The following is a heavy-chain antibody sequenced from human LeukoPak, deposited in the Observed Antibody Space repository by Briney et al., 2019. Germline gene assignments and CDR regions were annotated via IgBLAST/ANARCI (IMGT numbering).Heavy chain of an antibody. V-gene: IGHV1-8*03. Sequence: ASVKVSCKASGYTFTSYDINWVRQATGQGLEWMGWMNPNSGNTGYAQKFQGRVTITRNTSISTAYMELSSLRSEDTAVYYCAREYSSARRGLLYYYMDVWGKGTTVTVSS. D-gene: IGHD6-25*01. CDR3: AREYSSARRGLLYYYMDV. CDR2: MNPNSGNT. J-gene: IGHJ6*03. CDR1: GYTFTSYD.